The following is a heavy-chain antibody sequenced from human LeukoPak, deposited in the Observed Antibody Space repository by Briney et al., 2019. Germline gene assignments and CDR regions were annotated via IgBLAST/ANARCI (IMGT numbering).Heavy chain of an antibody. CDR1: GFTVSNNY. CDR3: VRGNGYSNGPYYQYAVDV. CDR2: IYIGGNT. J-gene: IGHJ6*02. D-gene: IGHD5-18*01. Sequence: PGGSLRLSCAASGFTVSNNYMSWVRQAPGKGPEWVSVIYIGGNTYYADSVKGRFTISRDNSKNTLHVQMNSLRAEDTAVYYCVRGNGYSNGPYYQYAVDVWGQGTTVTVSS. V-gene: IGHV3-53*01.